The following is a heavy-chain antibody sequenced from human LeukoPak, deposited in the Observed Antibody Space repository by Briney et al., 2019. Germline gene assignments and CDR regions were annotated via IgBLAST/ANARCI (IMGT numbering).Heavy chain of an antibody. Sequence: PSETLSLTCTVSGGSISSGGYYWSWLRQHPGKGLEWIGYIYYSGSTYYNPSLKSRVTISVDTSKNQFSLKLSSVTAADTAVYYCARMVVATTGFDYWGQGTLVTVSS. CDR1: GGSISSGGYY. D-gene: IGHD5-12*01. CDR2: IYYSGST. V-gene: IGHV4-31*03. J-gene: IGHJ4*02. CDR3: ARMVVATTGFDY.